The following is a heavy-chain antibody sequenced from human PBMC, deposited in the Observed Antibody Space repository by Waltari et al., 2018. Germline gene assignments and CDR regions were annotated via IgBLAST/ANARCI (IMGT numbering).Heavy chain of an antibody. J-gene: IGHJ3*02. D-gene: IGHD3-22*01. V-gene: IGHV4-59*01. CDR2: IYYSGST. CDR3: ARDGALVVDNDAFDI. CDR1: GGSISSYY. Sequence: QVQLQESGPGLVKPSETLSLTCTVSGGSISSYYWSWIRQPPGKGLEWIGYIYYSGSTNYNPSLKSRVTISVDTSKNQFSLKLSSVTAADTAVYYCARDGALVVDNDAFDIWGQGTMVTVSS.